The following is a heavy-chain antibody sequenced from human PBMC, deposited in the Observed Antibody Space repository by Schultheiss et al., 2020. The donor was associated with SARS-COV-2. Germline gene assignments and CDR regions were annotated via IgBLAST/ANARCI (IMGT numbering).Heavy chain of an antibody. CDR2: IDTSGGET. CDR3: AKGHGGNGNDY. J-gene: IGHJ4*02. D-gene: IGHD4-23*01. Sequence: GGSLRLSCAASGFTFTNYPMSWVRQAPGKGLDWVSSIDTSGGETKYADSVKGRFTISRDNSKNTLYLQMNSLRAEDTAVYYCAKGHGGNGNDYWGQGTLVTVSS. CDR1: GFTFTNYP. V-gene: IGHV3-23*01.